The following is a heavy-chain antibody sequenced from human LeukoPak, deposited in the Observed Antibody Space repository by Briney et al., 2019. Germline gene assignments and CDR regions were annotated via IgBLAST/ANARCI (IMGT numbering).Heavy chain of an antibody. D-gene: IGHD6-13*01. V-gene: IGHV3-7*01. J-gene: IGHJ4*02. CDR1: GFTFSSYW. Sequence: GGSLRLSCAASGFTFSSYWMNWVRQAPGKGLEWVANIKKDGSEKYYVDSVKGRFTISRDNAKNSLYLQMNSLRAEDTAVYYCARWAIAAAGTIDYWGQGTLVTVSS. CDR3: ARWAIAAAGTIDY. CDR2: IKKDGSEK.